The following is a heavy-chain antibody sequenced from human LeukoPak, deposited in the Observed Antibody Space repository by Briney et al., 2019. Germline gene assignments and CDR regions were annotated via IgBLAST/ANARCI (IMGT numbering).Heavy chain of an antibody. J-gene: IGHJ4*02. V-gene: IGHV3-73*01. CDR2: IRGKANSYAT. D-gene: IGHD2-2*02. Sequence: GGSLRLSCAASGFTFSGSAMHWVRQASGKGLEWVGRIRGKANSYATAYAASVKGRFTISRDDSKNTAYLQMNSLKTEDTAVYYCTRPIVVVPAAIRGMDWGQGTLVTVSS. CDR1: GFTFSGSA. CDR3: TRPIVVVPAAIRGMD.